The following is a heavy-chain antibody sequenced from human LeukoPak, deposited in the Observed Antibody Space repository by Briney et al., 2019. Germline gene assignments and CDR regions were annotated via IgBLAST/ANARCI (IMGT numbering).Heavy chain of an antibody. CDR1: GGSFSGYY. V-gene: IGHV4-34*01. CDR3: ARGRGYYRA. J-gene: IGHJ5*02. CDR2: INHSGST. D-gene: IGHD3-3*01. Sequence: ETLSLTCAVYGGSFSGYYWSWIRQPPGKGLEWIGEINHSGSTNYNPSLKSRVTISVDTSKNQFSLKLSSVTAADTAVYYCARGRGYYRAWGQGTLVTVSS.